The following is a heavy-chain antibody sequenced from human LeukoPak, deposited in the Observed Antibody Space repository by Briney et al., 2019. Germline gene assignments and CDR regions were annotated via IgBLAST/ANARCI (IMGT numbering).Heavy chain of an antibody. V-gene: IGHV3-23*01. CDR1: GFTFSSYG. CDR3: XKVFYQLLPRWYYFDY. Sequence: GGTLRLSCAGSGFTFSSYGMSWVRQAPGKGLEWVSAIRGTGTSTYYADSVKGRFTISRDNSKNTLYLQMNSLRAEDTAVYYXXKVFYQLLPRWYYFDYWGQGTLVTVSS. J-gene: IGHJ4*02. D-gene: IGHD2-2*01. CDR2: IRGTGTST.